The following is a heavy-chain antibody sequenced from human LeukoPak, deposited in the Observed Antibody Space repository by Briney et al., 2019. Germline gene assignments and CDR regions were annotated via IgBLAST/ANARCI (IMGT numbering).Heavy chain of an antibody. V-gene: IGHV4-4*07. CDR2: IYTSGST. CDR3: ARGSFLRYFDWSTYYFDY. CDR1: GGSISSFY. Sequence: SETLSLTCTVSGGSISSFYWSWIRQPAGKGLEWIGRIYTSGSTNYNPSLKSRVTISVDTSKNQFSLKLSSVTAADTAVYYCARGSFLRYFDWSTYYFDYWGQGTLVTVSS. D-gene: IGHD3-9*01. J-gene: IGHJ4*02.